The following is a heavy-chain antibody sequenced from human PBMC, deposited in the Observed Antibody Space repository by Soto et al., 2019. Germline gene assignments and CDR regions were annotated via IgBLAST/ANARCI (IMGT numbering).Heavy chain of an antibody. D-gene: IGHD6-13*01. Sequence: QVQLVQSGAEVKKPGSSVKLSCKTSGGTFRNYAINWVRQAPGQGLEWMGGSIPVFGTANYAQTFQGRFTITADESTSTAYMELSSLRSEDTAVYYCAIPLPQQQLVRGTFDHWGQGNLVTVAS. CDR2: SIPVFGTA. CDR1: GGTFRNYA. CDR3: AIPLPQQQLVRGTFDH. V-gene: IGHV1-69*01. J-gene: IGHJ4*02.